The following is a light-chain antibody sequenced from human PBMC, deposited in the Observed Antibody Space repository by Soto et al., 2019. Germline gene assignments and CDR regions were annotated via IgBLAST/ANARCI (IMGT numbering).Light chain of an antibody. CDR1: QSIDNW. Sequence: DIQMTQSPSTLSASVGDRVTVTCRASQSIDNWLAWYQQKPGKAPKLLIYKASTLESGVPSRFSGSGSGTDFTLTISSLQPDDFATYYCQQYNSYSPWTFGQGTKLDIK. CDR2: KAS. V-gene: IGKV1-5*03. CDR3: QQYNSYSPWT. J-gene: IGKJ1*01.